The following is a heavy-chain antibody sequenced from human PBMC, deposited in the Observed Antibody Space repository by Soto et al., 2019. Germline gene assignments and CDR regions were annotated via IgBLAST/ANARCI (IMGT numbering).Heavy chain of an antibody. CDR1: GYSFTSYW. D-gene: IGHD3-22*01. CDR2: IYPSDSDT. Sequence: GESLKISCKGSGYSFTSYWIGWVRQMPGKGLEWMGIIYPSDSDTRYSPSFQGQVTISADKSISTAYLQWSSLKASDTAMYYCASLTYYYDSSGSPDAFDIWGQGTMVTVSS. J-gene: IGHJ3*02. CDR3: ASLTYYYDSSGSPDAFDI. V-gene: IGHV5-51*01.